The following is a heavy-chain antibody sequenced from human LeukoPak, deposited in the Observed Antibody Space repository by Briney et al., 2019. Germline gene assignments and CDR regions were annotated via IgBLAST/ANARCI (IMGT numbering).Heavy chain of an antibody. CDR3: ARDYTAGYYDSSDMIAY. Sequence: ASVKVSCKASGYTFTSYGISWVRQAPGQGLEWMGWISAYNGNTNYAQKLQGRVTMTTDTSTSTAYMELRSLRSDDTAVYYCARDYTAGYYDSSDMIAYWGQGTLVTVSS. D-gene: IGHD3-22*01. J-gene: IGHJ4*02. V-gene: IGHV1-18*01. CDR1: GYTFTSYG. CDR2: ISAYNGNT.